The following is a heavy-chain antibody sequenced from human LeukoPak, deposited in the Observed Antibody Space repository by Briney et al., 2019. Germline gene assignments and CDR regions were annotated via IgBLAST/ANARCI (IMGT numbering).Heavy chain of an antibody. V-gene: IGHV4-34*01. Sequence: PSETLSLTCAVYGGSFSGYYWSWIRQPPGKGLEWIGEINHSGSTNYNPSLKSRVTISVDTSKNQFSLKLSSVTAEDTAVYYCARSGGEQWLVRGTRTPFDYWGQGTLVTVSS. CDR1: GGSFSGYY. CDR2: INHSGST. J-gene: IGHJ4*02. CDR3: ARSGGEQWLVRGTRTPFDY. D-gene: IGHD6-19*01.